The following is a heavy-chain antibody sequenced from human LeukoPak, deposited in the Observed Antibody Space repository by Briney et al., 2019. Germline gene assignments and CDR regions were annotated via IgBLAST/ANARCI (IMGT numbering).Heavy chain of an antibody. CDR2: ITPLFGTA. CDR1: GGTFSKYT. CDR3: AREGGAAALGNNWFDP. Sequence: ASVKVSCKASGGTFSKYTISWVRQRPGQGPEWMGGITPLFGTANYAQKFQGRVTITADESTSTAYMELSSLRSEDTAVYYCAREGGAAALGNNWFDPWGQGTLVTVSS. J-gene: IGHJ5*02. D-gene: IGHD6-13*01. V-gene: IGHV1-69*13.